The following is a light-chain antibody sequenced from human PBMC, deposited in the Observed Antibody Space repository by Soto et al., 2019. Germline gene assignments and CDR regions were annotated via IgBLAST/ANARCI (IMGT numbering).Light chain of an antibody. CDR2: RTD. J-gene: IGLJ1*01. V-gene: IGLV1-47*01. Sequence: QSVLTQPPSASGTPGQRVTISCSGSSSNIGSNYVYWYQHPPGTAPKLLIYRTDQRPSGVPDRFSGSKSGTSASLAISGLRSEDEADYYCAAWDDSLSGHYVFGTGTKVTVL. CDR3: AAWDDSLSGHYV. CDR1: SSNIGSNY.